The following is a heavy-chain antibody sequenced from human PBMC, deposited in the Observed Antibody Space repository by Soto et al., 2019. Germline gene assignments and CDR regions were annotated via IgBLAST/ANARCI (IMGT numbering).Heavy chain of an antibody. Sequence: SLRLSCAASGFTFSSYAMHWVRQAPGKGLEWVAVISYDGSNKYYADSVKGRFTISRDNSKNTLYLQMNSLRAEDTAVYYCARDAYDFWSGYYRPGYGMDVWGQGTTVTVSS. V-gene: IGHV3-30-3*01. J-gene: IGHJ6*02. CDR1: GFTFSSYA. CDR3: ARDAYDFWSGYYRPGYGMDV. CDR2: ISYDGSNK. D-gene: IGHD3-3*01.